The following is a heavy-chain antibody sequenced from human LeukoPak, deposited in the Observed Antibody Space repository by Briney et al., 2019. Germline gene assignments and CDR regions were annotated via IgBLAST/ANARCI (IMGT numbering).Heavy chain of an antibody. J-gene: IGHJ4*02. V-gene: IGHV3-30-3*01. CDR1: GFTFSTYA. Sequence: GGSLRLSCAASGFTFSTYAMHWVRQTPGKGLEWVAVVSFDGTSKYYADSVKGRLTISRDNSKNTLYLQMNSLRAEDTAVYYCARSVVEKSYYFDYWGQGTLVTVSS. CDR2: VSFDGTSK. D-gene: IGHD2-15*01. CDR3: ARSVVEKSYYFDY.